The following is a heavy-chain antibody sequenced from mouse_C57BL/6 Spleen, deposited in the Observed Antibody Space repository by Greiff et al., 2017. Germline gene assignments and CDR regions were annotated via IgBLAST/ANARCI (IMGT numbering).Heavy chain of an antibody. CDR3: ARIYYGNYYAMDY. Sequence: VKLMESGPGLVAPSQSLSITCTVSGFSLTSYGVDWVRQPPGKGLEWLGVIWGGGSTNYNSALMSRLSISKDNSKSQVFLKMNSLQTDDTAMYYCARIYYGNYYAMDYWGQGTSVTVSS. V-gene: IGHV2-9*01. CDR2: IWGGGST. CDR1: GFSLTSYG. D-gene: IGHD2-1*01. J-gene: IGHJ4*01.